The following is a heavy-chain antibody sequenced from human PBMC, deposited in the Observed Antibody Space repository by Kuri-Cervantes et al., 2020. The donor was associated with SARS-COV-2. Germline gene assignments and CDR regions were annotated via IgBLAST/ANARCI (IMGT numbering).Heavy chain of an antibody. CDR1: GGSFSGYY. V-gene: IGHV4-34*01. CDR3: ARAADPGRSSWEYYYYYYGMDV. D-gene: IGHD6-13*01. CDR2: INHSGST. Sequence: GSLRLSCAVYGGSFSGYYWSWIRQPPGKGLEWIGEINHSGSTNYNPSLKSRVTISVDTSKNQFSLKLSSVTAADTAVYYCARAADPGRSSWEYYYYYYGMDVWGQGTTVTVSS. J-gene: IGHJ6*02.